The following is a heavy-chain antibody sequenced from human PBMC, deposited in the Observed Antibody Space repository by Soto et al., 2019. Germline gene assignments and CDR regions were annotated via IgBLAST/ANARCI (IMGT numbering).Heavy chain of an antibody. V-gene: IGHV4-59*08. CDR2: IYYSGST. Sequence: IRQPPGKGLEWIGYIYYSGSTNYNPSLKSRVTISVDKSKNQFSLKLSSVTAADTAVYYCARRKWQRDAFDIWGQGTMVTVSS. J-gene: IGHJ3*02. CDR3: ARRKWQRDAFDI. D-gene: IGHD5-12*01.